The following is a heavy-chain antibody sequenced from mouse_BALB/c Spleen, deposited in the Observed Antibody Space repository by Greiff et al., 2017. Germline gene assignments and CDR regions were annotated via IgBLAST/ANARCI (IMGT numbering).Heavy chain of an antibody. CDR3: ARDYDHDFGYYAMDY. CDR2: ISYSGST. V-gene: IGHV3-8*02. Sequence: VQLQQSGPSLVKPSQTLSLTCSVTGDSITSGYWNWIRKFPGNKLEYMGYISYSGSTYYNPSLKSRNSITRDTSKNQYYLQLNSVTTEDTATYYCARDYDHDFGYYAMDYWGQGTSVTVSS. J-gene: IGHJ4*01. CDR1: GDSITSGY. D-gene: IGHD2-4*01.